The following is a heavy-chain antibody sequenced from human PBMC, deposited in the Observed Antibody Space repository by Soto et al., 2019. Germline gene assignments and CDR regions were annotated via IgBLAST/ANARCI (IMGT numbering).Heavy chain of an antibody. CDR2: INAGNGNT. J-gene: IGHJ4*02. CDR1: GYTFTGYA. Sequence: QVQLVQSGAEEKKPGASVKVSCKASGYTFTGYAMHWGRQAPGQRLEWMGWINAGNGNTKYSQKFQGRVTITRDTSASTAYMELSSLRSEDTAVYYCASAVAVPADFDYWGQGTLVTVSS. D-gene: IGHD6-19*01. V-gene: IGHV1-3*05. CDR3: ASAVAVPADFDY.